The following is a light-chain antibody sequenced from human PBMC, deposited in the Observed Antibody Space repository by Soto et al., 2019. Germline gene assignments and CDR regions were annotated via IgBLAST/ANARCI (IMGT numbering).Light chain of an antibody. J-gene: IGLJ1*01. CDR2: ECR. Sequence: QSALTQPASVSVSPGQSITISCTGTSSDVGRYNFVSWFQQHPGKGPTLMIYECRERPSGVSNPFSGSKSGNTASLTITGLQAEDEADYYCCSYAGSSTDVFGTGTKVTVL. V-gene: IGLV2-23*01. CDR3: CSYAGSSTDV. CDR1: SSDVGRYNF.